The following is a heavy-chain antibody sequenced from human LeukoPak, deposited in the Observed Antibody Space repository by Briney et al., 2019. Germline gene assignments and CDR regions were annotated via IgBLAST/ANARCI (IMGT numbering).Heavy chain of an antibody. V-gene: IGHV3-23*01. CDR3: AEHSGSWHTRHIDY. D-gene: IGHD6-13*01. J-gene: IGHJ4*02. Sequence: GGSLRLSCAASGFTFSSYAMSWVRQAPGKGLEWVSAISGSGGSTYYADSVKGRFTISRDNSKNTLYLQMNSLRAEDTAVYYCAEHSGSWHTRHIDYWGQGTLVTVSS. CDR2: ISGSGGST. CDR1: GFTFSSYA.